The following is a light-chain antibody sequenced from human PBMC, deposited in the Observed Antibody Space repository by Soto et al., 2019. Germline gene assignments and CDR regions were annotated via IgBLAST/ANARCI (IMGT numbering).Light chain of an antibody. CDR3: SSYAGSYTYV. J-gene: IGLJ1*01. V-gene: IGLV2-11*01. Sequence: QSVLTQPRSVSGSPGQSVTISCTGTSSDVGGYNYVSWYQQHPGKAPKLMIYDVSKRPSGVPDRLSGSKSGNTASLTISGLQAEDEADYYCSSYAGSYTYVFGTGTKVTV. CDR2: DVS. CDR1: SSDVGGYNY.